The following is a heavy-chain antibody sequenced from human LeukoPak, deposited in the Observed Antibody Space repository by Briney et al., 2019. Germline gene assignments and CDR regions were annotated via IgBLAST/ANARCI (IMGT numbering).Heavy chain of an antibody. CDR3: ARGTYSSSWYIDY. CDR2: IYHSGST. Sequence: PSGTLSLTCAVSGGSISSSNWWSWVRQPQGQGLEWIGEIYHSGSTNYNPSLKSRVTISVDKSKNQFSLKLSSVTAADTAVYYCARGTYSSSWYIDYWGQGTLVTVSS. V-gene: IGHV4-4*02. J-gene: IGHJ4*02. D-gene: IGHD6-13*01. CDR1: GGSISSSNW.